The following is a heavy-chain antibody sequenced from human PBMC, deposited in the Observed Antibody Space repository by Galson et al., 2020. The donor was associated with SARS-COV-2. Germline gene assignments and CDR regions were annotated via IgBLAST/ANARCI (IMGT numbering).Heavy chain of an antibody. CDR2: INPDRGDG. CDR1: RYMFTANY. Sequence: ASVKVSFKTFRYMFTANYIHCVRQAPGQGIDWLGWINPDRGDGRFAQKFQGRVTVTRDRYSSTAYMELSRLTPDDTAVYYCARDPGRPGTYWYFDVWCRGTLVTVAS. V-gene: IGHV1-2*02. J-gene: IGHJ2*01. D-gene: IGHD3-10*01. CDR3: ARDPGRPGTYWYFDV.